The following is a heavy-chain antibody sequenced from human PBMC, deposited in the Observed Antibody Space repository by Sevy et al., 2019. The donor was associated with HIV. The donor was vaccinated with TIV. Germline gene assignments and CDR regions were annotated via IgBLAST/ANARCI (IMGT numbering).Heavy chain of an antibody. CDR2: IYYSGST. D-gene: IGHD6-19*01. CDR3: ARENSGGWLPNYFDY. Sequence: SEILSLTCTVSGGSISSYYWSWIRQPPGKGLEWIGYIYYSGSTNYNPSLKSRVTISVDTSKNQFSLKLSSVTAADTAVYYCARENSGGWLPNYFDYWGQGTLVTVSS. CDR1: GGSISSYY. V-gene: IGHV4-59*01. J-gene: IGHJ4*02.